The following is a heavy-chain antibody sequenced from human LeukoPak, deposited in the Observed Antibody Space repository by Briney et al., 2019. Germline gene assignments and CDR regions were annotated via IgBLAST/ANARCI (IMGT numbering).Heavy chain of an antibody. J-gene: IGHJ4*02. CDR2: ISRISTYI. Sequence: GGSLRLSCAASGFTFNTYTMNWIRQAPGKGLEWVSSISRISTYIHYADSVKGRFTVSRDNARNSMYLQMDSLRAEDTAVYYCARARGYYYESSGYLSDYWGQGILVTVSS. V-gene: IGHV3-21*01. D-gene: IGHD3-22*01. CDR3: ARARGYYYESSGYLSDY. CDR1: GFTFNTYT.